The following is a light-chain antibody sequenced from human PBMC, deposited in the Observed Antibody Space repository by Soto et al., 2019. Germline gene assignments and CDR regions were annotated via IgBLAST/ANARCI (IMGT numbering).Light chain of an antibody. V-gene: IGKV4-1*01. CDR3: HQYYSTPT. J-gene: IGKJ1*01. Sequence: DIVMTQSPDSLAVSLGDRATINCKSSQSVLYSSNNKNYLAWYQQKPGQPPKLLIYWASARESGVPDRFSGSGSGTDFTLTISSLQAEDVAVYYCHQYYSTPTFDQGTKVEIK. CDR2: WAS. CDR1: QSVLYSSNNKNY.